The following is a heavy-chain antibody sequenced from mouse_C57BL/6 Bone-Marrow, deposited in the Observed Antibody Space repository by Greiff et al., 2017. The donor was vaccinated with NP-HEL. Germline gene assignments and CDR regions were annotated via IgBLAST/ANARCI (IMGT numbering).Heavy chain of an antibody. J-gene: IGHJ3*01. CDR3: AKKKVYY. CDR1: GYTFTSYW. CDR2: IYPSDSYT. V-gene: IGHV1-59*01. Sequence: QVQLQQPGAELVRPGTSVKLSCKASGYTFTSYWMHWVKQRPGQGLEWIGVIYPSDSYTNYNQKFKGKATLTVDTSSSTAYMQLSSLTSEDSAVYYCAKKKVYYWGQGTLVTVSA.